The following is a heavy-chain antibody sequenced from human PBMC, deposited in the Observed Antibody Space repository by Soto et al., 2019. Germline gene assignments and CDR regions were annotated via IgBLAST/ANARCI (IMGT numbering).Heavy chain of an antibody. CDR1: GGTFSSYV. V-gene: IGHV1-69*05. CDR3: ARGIVVVVAAKYNYYGMDV. CDR2: IIPIFGTA. J-gene: IGHJ6*02. D-gene: IGHD2-15*01. Sequence: QVQLVQSGAEVKKPGSSVKVSCKASGGTFSSYVISWVRQAPGQGLEWMGGIIPIFGTANYAQKFQGSVTIAPDDSTSTVYMALSSLRSEDTAVYYCARGIVVVVAAKYNYYGMDVWGQGTTVTFSS.